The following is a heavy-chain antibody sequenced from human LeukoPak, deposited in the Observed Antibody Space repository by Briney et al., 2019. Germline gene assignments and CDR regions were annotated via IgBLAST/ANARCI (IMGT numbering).Heavy chain of an antibody. V-gene: IGHV3-30-3*01. Sequence: GGSLRLSCAASGVTFSSYAMHCVRQAPGKGLEWVAVISYAGSNKYYADSVKGRFTISRDNSKNTLYQQMNSLRAEDTAVYYCAREYVWFRELSQPYFDYWGPGTLVTVSS. D-gene: IGHD3-10*01. J-gene: IGHJ4*02. CDR1: GVTFSSYA. CDR2: ISYAGSNK. CDR3: AREYVWFRELSQPYFDY.